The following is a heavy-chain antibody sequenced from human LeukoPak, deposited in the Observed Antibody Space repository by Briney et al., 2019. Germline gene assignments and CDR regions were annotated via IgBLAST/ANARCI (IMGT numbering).Heavy chain of an antibody. J-gene: IGHJ3*02. D-gene: IGHD3-16*01. CDR2: ISSSGSTI. CDR1: GFTFSDYY. CDR3: ARLRTLANDAFDI. Sequence: GGSLRLSCAASGFTFSDYYMSWIRQAPGKGLEWVSYISSSGSTIYYADSVKGRFTISRDNAKDSLYLQMNSLRAEDTAVYYCARLRTLANDAFDIWGQGTMVTVSS. V-gene: IGHV3-11*01.